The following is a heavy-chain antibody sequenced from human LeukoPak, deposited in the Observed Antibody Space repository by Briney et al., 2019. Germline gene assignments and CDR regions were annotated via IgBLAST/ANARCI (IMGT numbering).Heavy chain of an antibody. D-gene: IGHD6-6*01. CDR1: GFPFEDYA. CDR3: ARGNPDLYSSSWDY. V-gene: IGHV3-9*01. Sequence: GGSLRLSCAGSGFPFEDYAMHWVCQAPGKGLEWVSGVTWNSVTIHYAGSVKGRFTISRDNAKSSLYLQMDSLRAEDTAFYYCARGNPDLYSSSWDYWGQGTLVTVSS. J-gene: IGHJ4*02. CDR2: VTWNSVTI.